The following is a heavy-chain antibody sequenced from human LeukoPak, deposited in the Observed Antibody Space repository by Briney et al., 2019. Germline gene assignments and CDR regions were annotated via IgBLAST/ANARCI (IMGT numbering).Heavy chain of an antibody. CDR1: GFTFTDSW. J-gene: IGHJ4*02. Sequence: GESLRLSCEASGFTFTDSWMSWARQAPGKGLEWVGRIKTKTDGKTTDYAAAVTGRFTISRDDSRNTVYLQMNSLTSDDTGVYYCTTARVGYWGQGTLVTVSS. V-gene: IGHV3-15*01. CDR3: TTARVGY. CDR2: IKTKTDGKTT.